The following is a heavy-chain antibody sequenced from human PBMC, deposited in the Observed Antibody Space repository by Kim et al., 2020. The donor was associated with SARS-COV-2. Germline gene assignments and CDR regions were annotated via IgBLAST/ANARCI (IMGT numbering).Heavy chain of an antibody. J-gene: IGHJ4*02. Sequence: NPSLKSRVTIAVATSKNQFCLKLSSVTAADTAVYYCARHFGPRAAAAFDYWGQGTLVTVSS. D-gene: IGHD6-13*01. CDR3: ARHFGPRAAAAFDY. V-gene: IGHV4-39*01.